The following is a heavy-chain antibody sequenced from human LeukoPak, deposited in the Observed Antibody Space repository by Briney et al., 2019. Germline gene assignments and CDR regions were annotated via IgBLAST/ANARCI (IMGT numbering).Heavy chain of an antibody. CDR3: ARFTRGEDWFDP. Sequence: ASVKVSCKASGYTFTSYAMHWVRQAPGQRLEWMGWISAYNGNTNYAQKLQGGVTMTTDTSTSTAYMELRSLRSDDTAVYYCARFTRGEDWFDPWGQGTLVTVSS. D-gene: IGHD3-10*01. J-gene: IGHJ5*02. V-gene: IGHV1-18*01. CDR1: GYTFTSYA. CDR2: ISAYNGNT.